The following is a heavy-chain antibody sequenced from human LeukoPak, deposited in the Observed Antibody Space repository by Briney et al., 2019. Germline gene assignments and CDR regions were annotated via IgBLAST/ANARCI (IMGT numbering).Heavy chain of an antibody. CDR2: IWYDGSNK. V-gene: IGHV3-33*06. CDR3: AKESSRYSYGSPFDY. D-gene: IGHD5-18*01. J-gene: IGHJ4*02. CDR1: GFTFSSYG. Sequence: GGSLRLSCAASGFTFSSYGMHWVRQAPGKGLEWVAVIWYDGSNKYYADSVKGRFTISRDNSKNTLYLQMNSLRAEDTAVYYCAKESSRYSYGSPFDYWGQGTLVTASS.